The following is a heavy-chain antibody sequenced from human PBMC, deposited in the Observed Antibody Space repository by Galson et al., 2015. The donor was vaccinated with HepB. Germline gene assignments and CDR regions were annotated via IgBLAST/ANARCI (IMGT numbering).Heavy chain of an antibody. D-gene: IGHD3-3*01. Sequence: SLRLSCAASGFTFSSYSMNWVRQAPGKGLEWVSYISSSSSTIYYADSVKGRFTISRDNAKNSLYLQMNSLRDEDTAVYYCARVGTGDEYDFWSGPLYYYYYMDVWGKGTTVTVSS. J-gene: IGHJ6*03. V-gene: IGHV3-48*02. CDR2: ISSSSSTI. CDR3: ARVGTGDEYDFWSGPLYYYYYMDV. CDR1: GFTFSSYS.